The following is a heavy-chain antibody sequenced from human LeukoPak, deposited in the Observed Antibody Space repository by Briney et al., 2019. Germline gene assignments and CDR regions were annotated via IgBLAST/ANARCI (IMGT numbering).Heavy chain of an antibody. CDR2: IYYSGST. D-gene: IGHD6-25*01. CDR3: ARSIAAFSPVAYYFDY. J-gene: IGHJ4*02. Sequence: SQTLSLTCTVSGVSISSGDYYWSWIRQPPGKGLEWIGYIYYSGSTYYNPSLKSRVTISVDTSKNQFSLKLSSVTAADTAVYYCARSIAAFSPVAYYFDYWGQGTLVTVSS. V-gene: IGHV4-30-4*01. CDR1: GVSISSGDYY.